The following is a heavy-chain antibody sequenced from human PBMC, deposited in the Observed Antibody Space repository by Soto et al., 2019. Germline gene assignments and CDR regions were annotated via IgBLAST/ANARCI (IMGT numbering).Heavy chain of an antibody. D-gene: IGHD1-1*01. CDR2: ISASSSYI. J-gene: IGHJ3*01. CDR3: ARAKEPGLYDAFDV. Sequence: EVQVVESGGGLVKPGGSLRLSCAASGFTFSSYSMNWVRQAPGKGLEWVSSISASSSYIYYADSLKGRFTISRDNAKNSLDLQMNSLRVEDTAVYYCARAKEPGLYDAFDVWGQGTMVTVSS. CDR1: GFTFSSYS. V-gene: IGHV3-21*01.